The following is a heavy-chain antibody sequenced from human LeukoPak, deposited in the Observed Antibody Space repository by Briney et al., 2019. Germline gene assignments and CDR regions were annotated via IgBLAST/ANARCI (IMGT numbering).Heavy chain of an antibody. CDR1: GFTVGSNH. D-gene: IGHD3-10*01. V-gene: IGHV3-53*01. CDR2: LHSGGST. CDR3: ARVSSYGSGSYYHYYFDY. Sequence: GGSLRLSCAASGFTVGSNHMSWVRQAPGKGLEWVSVLHSGGSTSYTDSVKGRFTISRDNSKNTVYLQINSLRAEDTAVYYCARVSSYGSGSYYHYYFDYWGQGTLVTVSS. J-gene: IGHJ4*02.